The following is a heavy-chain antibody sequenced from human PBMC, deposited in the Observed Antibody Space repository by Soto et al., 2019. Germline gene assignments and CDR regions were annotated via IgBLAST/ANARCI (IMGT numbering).Heavy chain of an antibody. CDR1: GFTFSSYW. CDR3: ARGPNIVVTKAYNGIDV. Sequence: PGGSVRLSCAASGFTFSSYWLSWARQAPGKGLEWVANINQHGSEKYYVDSVKCRLTISRDNAKNSQYLQMNSLRAEDTAVYYCARGPNIVVTKAYNGIDVCGEGATITVCS. V-gene: IGHV3-7*03. D-gene: IGHD2-21*01. J-gene: IGHJ6*04. CDR2: INQHGSEK.